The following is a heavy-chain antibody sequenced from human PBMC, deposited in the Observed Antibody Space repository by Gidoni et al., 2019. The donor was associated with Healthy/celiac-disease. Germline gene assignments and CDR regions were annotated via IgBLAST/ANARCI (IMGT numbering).Heavy chain of an antibody. V-gene: IGHV3-74*01. J-gene: IGHJ4*02. CDR3: ARDEGFYPMSTFDY. CDR1: GFTFSSYW. Sequence: EVQLVESGGGLVQPGGSLRLSCAASGFTFSSYWMHWVRQAPGKGLVWVSRIKSDGSSTSYADSVKGRFTISRDNAKNTLYLQMNSLRAEDTAVYYCARDEGFYPMSTFDYWGQGTLVTVSS. CDR2: IKSDGSST.